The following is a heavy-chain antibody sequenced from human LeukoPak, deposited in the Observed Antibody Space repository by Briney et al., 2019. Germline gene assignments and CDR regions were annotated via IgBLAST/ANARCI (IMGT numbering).Heavy chain of an antibody. D-gene: IGHD3-10*01. V-gene: IGHV1-18*01. CDR3: ARVGFRGAYLYYFDY. CDR1: GYTFTSYG. Sequence: GASVKVSCKASGYTFTSYGVSWVRQAPGQGLEWMGWLSAYNGNINYAQKLQGRVTMTTVTSTSTAYMELRSLRSDDTAVYYCARVGFRGAYLYYFDYWGQGTLVTVSS. J-gene: IGHJ4*02. CDR2: LSAYNGNI.